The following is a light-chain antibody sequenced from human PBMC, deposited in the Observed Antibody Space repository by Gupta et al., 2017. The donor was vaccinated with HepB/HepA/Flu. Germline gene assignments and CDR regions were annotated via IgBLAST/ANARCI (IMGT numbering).Light chain of an antibody. J-gene: IGKJ2*01. CDR1: QSVSSN. CDR3: QQDNNWPST. V-gene: IGKV3-15*01. CDR2: GAS. Sequence: EIVMTQSPATLSVSPGERATLSCRASQSVSSNLAWYQQKPGQAPRLLINGASTRATGIPARFSGSGSGTEFTLTISSLQSEDFAVYYCQQDNNWPSTFGQGTKMEIK.